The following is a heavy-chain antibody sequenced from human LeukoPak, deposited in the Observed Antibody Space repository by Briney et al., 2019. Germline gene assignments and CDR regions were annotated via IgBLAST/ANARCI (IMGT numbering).Heavy chain of an antibody. V-gene: IGHV4-39*07. CDR3: ARGITMTRQSRNSRGPLDY. CDR2: IYYSGST. Sequence: SETLSLTCTVSGGSISSSSYYWGWIRQPPGKGLEWIGSIYYSGSTYYNPSLKSRVTISVDTSRNQFSLKLSSVTAADTAVYYCARGITMTRQSRNSRGPLDYWGQGTLVNVSS. D-gene: IGHD3-22*01. J-gene: IGHJ4*02. CDR1: GGSISSSSYY.